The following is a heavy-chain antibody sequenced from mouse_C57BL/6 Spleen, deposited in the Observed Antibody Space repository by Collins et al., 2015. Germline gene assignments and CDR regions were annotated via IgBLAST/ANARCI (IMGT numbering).Heavy chain of an antibody. CDR1: GFSLTSYG. V-gene: IGHV2-3*01. CDR2: IWGDGST. D-gene: IGHD3-1*01. CDR3: ARQLGPRDYYAMDY. Sequence: QVQLKESGPGLVAPSQSLSITCTVSGFSLTSYGVSWVRQPPGKGLEWLGVIWGDGSTNYHSALISRLSISKDNPKSQVFLKMNSLQTDDTAMYYCARQLGPRDYYAMDYWGQGTSVTVSS. J-gene: IGHJ4*01.